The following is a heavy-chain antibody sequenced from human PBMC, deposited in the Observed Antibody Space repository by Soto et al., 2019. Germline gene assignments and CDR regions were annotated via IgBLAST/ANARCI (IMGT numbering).Heavy chain of an antibody. Sequence: QVQLVQSGAEVKKPGASVKVSCKASGYTFSSYDINWVRQATGQGLEWMGWMKPTSGNTGYAQKFQGRVTMTRDTSISTAYLELSRLRSEDTAVYYCVKSGSCPNGVCYFGDFEYWGQGTLVTVSS. CDR1: GYTFSSYD. CDR3: VKSGSCPNGVCYFGDFEY. J-gene: IGHJ4*02. V-gene: IGHV1-8*01. CDR2: MKPTSGNT. D-gene: IGHD2-8*01.